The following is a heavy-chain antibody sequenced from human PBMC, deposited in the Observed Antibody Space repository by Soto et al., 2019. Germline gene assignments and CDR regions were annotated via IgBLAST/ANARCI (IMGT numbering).Heavy chain of an antibody. CDR3: ARDLGRGGH. J-gene: IGHJ4*02. CDR2: IYYSGST. D-gene: IGHD3-10*01. CDR1: GGSLSSYY. V-gene: IGHV4-59*01. Sequence: SGTLSPTCTVSGGSLSSYYWSWIRQPPGKGLEWIGYIYYSGSTNYNPSLKSRVTISVDTSKNQFSLKLSSVTAADTAVYYCARDLGRGGHWGQGTLVTVSS.